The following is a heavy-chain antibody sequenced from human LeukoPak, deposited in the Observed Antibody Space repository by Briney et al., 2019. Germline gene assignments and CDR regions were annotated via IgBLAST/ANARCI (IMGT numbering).Heavy chain of an antibody. CDR3: AKDKVPAAYYYGMDV. Sequence: GRSLRLSCAASGFTFSSYGMHWVRQAPGKGLEWVAVISYDGSNKYYADSVKGRFAISRDNSKNTLYLQMNSLRAEDTAVYYCAKDKVPAAYYYGMDVWGKGTTVIVSS. CDR2: ISYDGSNK. V-gene: IGHV3-30*18. CDR1: GFTFSSYG. D-gene: IGHD2-2*01. J-gene: IGHJ6*04.